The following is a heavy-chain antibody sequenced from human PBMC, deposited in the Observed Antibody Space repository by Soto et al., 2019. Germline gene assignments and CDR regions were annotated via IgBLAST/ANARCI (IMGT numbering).Heavy chain of an antibody. CDR2: MNPNSGNT. D-gene: IGHD3-3*01. CDR1: GYTFTSYD. J-gene: IGHJ6*02. CDR3: ARGQYYDFWSGYLNLYYYYGMDV. V-gene: IGHV1-8*01. Sequence: ASVKVSCKASGYTFTSYDINWVRQATGQGLEWMGWMNPNSGNTGYAQKFQGRVTMTRNTSISTAYMELSSLRSEDAAVYYCARGQYYDFWSGYLNLYYYYGMDVWGQGTTVTVSS.